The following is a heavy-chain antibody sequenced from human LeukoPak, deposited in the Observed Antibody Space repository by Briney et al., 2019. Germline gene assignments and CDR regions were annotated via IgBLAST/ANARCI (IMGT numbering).Heavy chain of an antibody. Sequence: GASVKVSCKASGYTFTGYYMHWVRQAPGQGLEWMGWINPNSGGTNYAQKFQGRVTMTRDTSISTAYMELSRLRSDDTAVYYCARHDYHSNSDAFDVWGQGTMVTVSS. V-gene: IGHV1-2*02. J-gene: IGHJ3*01. D-gene: IGHD4-23*01. CDR1: GYTFTGYY. CDR2: INPNSGGT. CDR3: ARHDYHSNSDAFDV.